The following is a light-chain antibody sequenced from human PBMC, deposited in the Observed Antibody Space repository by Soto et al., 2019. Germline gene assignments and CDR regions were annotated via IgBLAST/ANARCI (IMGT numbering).Light chain of an antibody. J-gene: IGKJ4*01. CDR1: QSIGSN. CDR2: GAS. V-gene: IGKV3-15*01. CDR3: QQYDNWPPT. Sequence: EIVMTQSPATLSVSPGERATLSCRASQSIGSNLAWYQQRPGQGPRLLIYGASTRATGIPARFRGSGSGTEYTLNIHGLESEDFVVYYCQQYDNWPPTFGGGAKVEIK.